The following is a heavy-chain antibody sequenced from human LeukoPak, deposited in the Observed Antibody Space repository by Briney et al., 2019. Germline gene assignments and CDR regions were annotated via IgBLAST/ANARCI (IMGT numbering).Heavy chain of an antibody. J-gene: IGHJ5*02. CDR3: ARYRGCSSTSCYFRWFDP. V-gene: IGHV3-21*01. CDR2: ISSSSSYI. CDR1: GFTFSSYS. D-gene: IGHD2-2*01. Sequence: GGSLSLSSAASGFTFSSYSTNWVRQAPEKGLEWVSSISSSSSYIFYADSVKGRFTISTDNAKNSLYLQMNSLRAEDTAVYYCARYRGCSSTSCYFRWFDPWGQGTLVTVSS.